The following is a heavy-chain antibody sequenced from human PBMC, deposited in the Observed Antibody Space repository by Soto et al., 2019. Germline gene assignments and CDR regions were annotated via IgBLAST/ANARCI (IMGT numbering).Heavy chain of an antibody. CDR1: GFTFSAFT. CDR2: ISTTNSYI. V-gene: IGHV3-21*06. Sequence: PGGSLRLSCTASGFTFSAFTMNWVRQAPGKGLEWVASISTTNSYIYYADSVQGRFTISRDNAKNSLYLQMNTLRAEDTAVYYRATIDRRGVAVVGMGIDSWGQGTLVTVSS. CDR3: ATIDRRGVAVVGMGIDS. J-gene: IGHJ4*02. D-gene: IGHD6-19*01.